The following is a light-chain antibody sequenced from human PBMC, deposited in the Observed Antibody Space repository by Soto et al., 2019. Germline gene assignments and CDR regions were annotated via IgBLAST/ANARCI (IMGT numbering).Light chain of an antibody. CDR3: QQYPTWT. CDR1: QSVSSN. J-gene: IGKJ1*01. CDR2: GAS. V-gene: IGKV3-15*01. Sequence: EIVMTQSPATLSVSPGERATLSCRASQSVSSNLAWYQQKPGQAPRLLIYGASTSATGIPARFSGSGSGTEFTLTISSLQSEDFAVYYCQQYPTWTFGQGTKVEIK.